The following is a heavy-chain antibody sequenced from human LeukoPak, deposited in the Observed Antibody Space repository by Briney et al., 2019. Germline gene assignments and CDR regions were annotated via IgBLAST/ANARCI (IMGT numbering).Heavy chain of an antibody. D-gene: IGHD2-15*01. CDR1: GFTFSGFW. J-gene: IGHJ4*02. CDR2: IKQDGSDK. V-gene: IGHV3-7*01. Sequence: GGSLRLSCAASGFTFSGFWMSWIRQAPGKGLEWVANIKQDGSDKYYVDSVKGRFIISRDNAKNSLYLQMNSLRAEDTAVYYCARGGGNFDSWGQGTLVTVSS. CDR3: ARGGGNFDS.